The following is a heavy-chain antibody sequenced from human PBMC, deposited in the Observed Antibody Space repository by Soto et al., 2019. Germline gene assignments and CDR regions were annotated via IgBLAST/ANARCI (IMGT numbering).Heavy chain of an antibody. CDR3: AREIGSSGSCGWVDS. CDR1: GFTLSSYV. J-gene: IGHJ5*01. Sequence: QVQLVESGGGVVQPGRSLRLSCAASGFTLSSYVMWWVSQATGKGLEWVAAISSDGNNKYYTDSVEGRFTIYRDNSKDKLYLQMNSLRAEETAVYYCAREIGSSGSCGWVDSWGQGTLVTVSS. V-gene: IGHV3-30-3*01. D-gene: IGHD6-19*01. CDR2: ISSDGNNK.